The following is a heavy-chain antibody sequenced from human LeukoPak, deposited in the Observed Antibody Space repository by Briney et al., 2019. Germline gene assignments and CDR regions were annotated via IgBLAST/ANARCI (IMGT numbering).Heavy chain of an antibody. J-gene: IGHJ4*02. Sequence: SGGSLRLSCAASGFTFSSYAMHWVRQAPGKGLEWVALISYDGSNKYYADSVKARFIISRDNSKNTLYLQMNSLRAEDTAVYYCAKYRLGPFPTHFDYWGQGTLVTVSS. CDR3: AKYRLGPFPTHFDY. CDR2: ISYDGSNK. V-gene: IGHV3-30*04. CDR1: GFTFSSYA. D-gene: IGHD5-18*01.